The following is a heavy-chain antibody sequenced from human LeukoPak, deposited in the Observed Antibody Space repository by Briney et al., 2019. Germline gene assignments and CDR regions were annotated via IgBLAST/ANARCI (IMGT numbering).Heavy chain of an antibody. Sequence: GGSLRLSCAASGFTFSSYAMHWVRQAPGKGLEWVAVISYDGSNKYYADSVKGRFTISRDNSKNTLYLQMNSLRAEDTAVYYCARDSSSSLDYWGQGTLVTVSS. CDR3: ARDSSSSLDY. D-gene: IGHD6-6*01. CDR1: GFTFSSYA. J-gene: IGHJ4*02. CDR2: ISYDGSNK. V-gene: IGHV3-30-3*01.